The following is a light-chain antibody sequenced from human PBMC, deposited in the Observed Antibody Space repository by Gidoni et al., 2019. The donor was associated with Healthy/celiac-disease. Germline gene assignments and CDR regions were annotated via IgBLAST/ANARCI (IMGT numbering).Light chain of an antibody. Sequence: DIVMTQSPDSLAVSLGARATINCKSSQSVLYSSNNKNYLAWYQQKPGQTPKLLIYWASTRESGVPDRFSGSGSGTDFTLTISSLQAEDVAVYYCQQYYSTILTFGGGTKVEIK. CDR1: QSVLYSSNNKNY. CDR2: WAS. CDR3: QQYYSTILT. V-gene: IGKV4-1*01. J-gene: IGKJ4*01.